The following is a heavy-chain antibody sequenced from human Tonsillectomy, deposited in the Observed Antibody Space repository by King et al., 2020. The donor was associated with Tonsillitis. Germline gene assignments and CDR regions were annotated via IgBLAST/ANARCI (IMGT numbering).Heavy chain of an antibody. Sequence: VQLVESGGVVVQPGGSLRLSCAAFGFSFDYYTMHWVRQAPGKGLEWVSLISWDGGSRYYADSVKGRFTISRDNSKNSLYLQMNSLRTEDTALYYCAKDFRSGYFDYWGQGTLVTVPS. CDR3: AKDFRSGYFDY. D-gene: IGHD3-10*01. V-gene: IGHV3-43*01. J-gene: IGHJ4*02. CDR2: ISWDGGSR. CDR1: GFSFDYYT.